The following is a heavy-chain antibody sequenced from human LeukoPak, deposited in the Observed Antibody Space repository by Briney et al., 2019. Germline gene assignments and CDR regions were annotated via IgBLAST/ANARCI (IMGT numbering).Heavy chain of an antibody. CDR1: GFTFSSYG. CDR2: ISYDGSNK. Sequence: GRSLRLSCAASGFTFSSYGMHWVRQAPGKGLEWVAVISYDGSNKYYADSVKGRFTISRDNSKNTLYLQMNSLRAEDTAVYYCAKGLTPTRGGFDYWGQGTLVTVSS. J-gene: IGHJ4*02. CDR3: AKGLTPTRGGFDY. D-gene: IGHD3-10*01. V-gene: IGHV3-30*18.